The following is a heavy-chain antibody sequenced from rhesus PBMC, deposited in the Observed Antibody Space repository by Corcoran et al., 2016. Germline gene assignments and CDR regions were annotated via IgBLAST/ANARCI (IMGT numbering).Heavy chain of an antibody. CDR1: GGSISSNS. Sequence: QLQLQESGPGLVKPSETLPVTCAVSGGSISSNSWSWIRPPPGKGLEWIGRIYGSGSSTNYNPSLKSLVTLSVDTSKNQLSLKRSSVTAADTAVYYWARHLRGFDYWGQGFLVTVSS. D-gene: IGHD3-9*01. J-gene: IGHJ4*01. CDR3: ARHLRGFDY. V-gene: IGHV4-169*01. CDR2: IYGSGSST.